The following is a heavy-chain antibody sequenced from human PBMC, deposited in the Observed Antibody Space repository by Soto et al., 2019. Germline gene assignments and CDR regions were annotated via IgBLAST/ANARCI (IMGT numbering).Heavy chain of an antibody. CDR1: GYTFTSYY. J-gene: IGHJ6*03. CDR3: ARSAHDYSNYFHYSYMDV. Sequence: ASVKVSCKASGYTFTSYYMHWVRQAPGQGLEWMGIINPSGGSTSYAQKFQGRVTMTRDTSTSTVYMELSSLRSEDTAGYYCARSAHDYSNYFHYSYMDVWGKGTTVTVSS. D-gene: IGHD4-4*01. V-gene: IGHV1-46*03. CDR2: INPSGGST.